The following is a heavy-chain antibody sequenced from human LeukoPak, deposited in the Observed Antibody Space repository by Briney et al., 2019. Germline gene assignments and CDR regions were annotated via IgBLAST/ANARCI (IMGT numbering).Heavy chain of an antibody. CDR2: ISSSGNTI. CDR1: GFTFSSYS. D-gene: IGHD7-27*01. V-gene: IGHV3-48*04. CDR3: VRGGKASAWGDC. Sequence: PGGSLRLSCAASGFTFSSYSMNWDRQAPGKGLEWVSYISSSGNTIYYADSVKGRFTISRDNAKNSLYLQMNSLRAGDTAVYYCVRGGKASAWGDCWGQGTLVTVSS. J-gene: IGHJ4*02.